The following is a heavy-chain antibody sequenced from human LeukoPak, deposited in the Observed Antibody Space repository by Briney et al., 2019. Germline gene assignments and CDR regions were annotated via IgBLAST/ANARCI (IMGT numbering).Heavy chain of an antibody. V-gene: IGHV1-8*01. CDR2: MNPNSGNT. D-gene: IGHD6-13*01. Sequence: ASVKVSCKASGYTFTSYDINWVRQATGQGLEWMGWMNPNSGNTGYAQKFQGRVTMTRNTSISTAYMELSSLRSEDTAVYYCARATKAYRAAASGYWGQGTLVTVSS. J-gene: IGHJ4*02. CDR1: GYTFTSYD. CDR3: ARATKAYRAAASGY.